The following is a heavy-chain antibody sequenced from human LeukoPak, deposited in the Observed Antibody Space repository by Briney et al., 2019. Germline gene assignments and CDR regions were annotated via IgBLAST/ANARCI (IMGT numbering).Heavy chain of an antibody. D-gene: IGHD3-16*01. CDR3: GRVGGGYFDY. CDR1: GGSISSSSYY. CDR2: IYYTGNT. V-gene: IGHV4-39*07. Sequence: SETLSLTCTVSGGSISSSSYYWGWIRQPPGKGLEWIGSIYYTGNTDYNPSLKSRVTISVDKSKNQFSLKLTSVTAADTAVYYCGRVGGGYFDYWGQGTLVTVSS. J-gene: IGHJ4*02.